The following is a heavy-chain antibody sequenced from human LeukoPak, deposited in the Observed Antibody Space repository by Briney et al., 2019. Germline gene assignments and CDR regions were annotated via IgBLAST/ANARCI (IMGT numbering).Heavy chain of an antibody. CDR2: ISSSSSYI. CDR1: GFTFSSYS. D-gene: IGHD2-2*01. V-gene: IGHV3-21*01. J-gene: IGHJ6*02. Sequence: GGSLRLSCAASGFTFSSYSMNWVRQAPGKGLEWVSSISSSSSYIYYADSVKGRFTISRDNAKNSLYLQMNSLRAEDTAVYYCARASPQYCSSTSCYVPDPPYYYYGMDVWGQETTVTVSS. CDR3: ARASPQYCSSTSCYVPDPPYYYYGMDV.